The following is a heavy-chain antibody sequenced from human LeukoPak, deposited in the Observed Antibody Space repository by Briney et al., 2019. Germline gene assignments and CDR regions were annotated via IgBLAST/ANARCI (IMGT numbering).Heavy chain of an antibody. CDR1: GASITTTNW. D-gene: IGHD2-15*01. J-gene: IGHJ4*02. Sequence: PSGTLSLTCAVSGASITTTNWWSWVRQPPGKGLEWIGEVHLNGDTNYNPSLESRFSMSIDKSNNHLSLEVTSVTAADTAMYYCTRESGAYSPFGFWGQGTLVTVSS. CDR2: VHLNGDT. V-gene: IGHV4-4*02. CDR3: TRESGAYSPFGF.